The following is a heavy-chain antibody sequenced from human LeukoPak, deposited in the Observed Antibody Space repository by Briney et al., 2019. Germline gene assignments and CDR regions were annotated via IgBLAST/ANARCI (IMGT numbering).Heavy chain of an antibody. CDR1: GDSISSTSYY. D-gene: IGHD3-10*01. CDR2: IYYTGST. CDR3: ARAGFGLAPHRGTPFDY. J-gene: IGHJ4*02. V-gene: IGHV4-39*01. Sequence: KPSETLSLTCTVSGDSISSTSYYWGWIRQPPGKGLEWIGSIYYTGSTLYNPFLKSRVTISVDTSKNQFSLKLSSVTAADTAVYYCARAGFGLAPHRGTPFDYWGQGTLVTVSS.